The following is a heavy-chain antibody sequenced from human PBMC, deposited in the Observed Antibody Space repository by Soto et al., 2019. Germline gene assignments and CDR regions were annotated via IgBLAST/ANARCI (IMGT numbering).Heavy chain of an antibody. D-gene: IGHD3-10*01. V-gene: IGHV3-53*02. CDR2: IYSGGST. J-gene: IGHJ4*02. Sequence: EVQLVETGGGLIQPGGSLRLSCAASGFTVSSNYMSWVRQAPGKGLEWVSVIYSGGSTYYAASVKGRFTISRDNSKNTLYLQMNSLRAEDTAVYYCARARVRGVIDGWCQGTLVTVSS. CDR3: ARARVRGVIDG. CDR1: GFTVSSNY.